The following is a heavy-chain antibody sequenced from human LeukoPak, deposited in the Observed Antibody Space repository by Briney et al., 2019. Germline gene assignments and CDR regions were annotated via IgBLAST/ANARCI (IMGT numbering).Heavy chain of an antibody. CDR3: ARGRDSDYAFDY. J-gene: IGHJ4*02. CDR1: GFTFSSYT. D-gene: IGHD4-17*01. CDR2: ISSGSTNI. V-gene: IGHV3-21*01. Sequence: GGSLRLSCAASGFTFSSYTINCVRQAPGKGLEWVSSISSGSTNIYYADSVKGRFTISRDNAKNTLYLQMNSLRDEDTAVYYCARGRDSDYAFDYWGQGTLVTVSS.